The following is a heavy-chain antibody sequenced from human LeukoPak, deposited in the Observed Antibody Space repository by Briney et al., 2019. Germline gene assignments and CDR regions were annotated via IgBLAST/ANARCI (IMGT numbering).Heavy chain of an antibody. CDR1: RFTFNSYD. V-gene: IGHV3-74*01. J-gene: IGHJ4*02. D-gene: IGHD3-22*01. Sequence: PGGSLRLSCAASRFTFNSYDMHWVRQAPGKGLEWVSRINSDGSSTSYADSVKGRFTISRDNAKNTLYLQMSSLRAEDTAVYYCARAYYDSSGHLDYWGQGTLVTVSS. CDR3: ARAYYDSSGHLDY. CDR2: INSDGSST.